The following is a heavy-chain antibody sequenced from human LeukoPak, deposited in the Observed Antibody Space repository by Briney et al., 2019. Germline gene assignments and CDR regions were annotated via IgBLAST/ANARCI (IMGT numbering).Heavy chain of an antibody. J-gene: IGHJ6*03. Sequence: KSSETLSLTCTVSGGSISYSNSYWGWIRQPPGKGLEWIGNIYFSGSTYYKQSLKSRVTISVDTSKNQFSLKLSSVTAADTAVYYCARLMVRGVISVRPYYYYYMDVWGKGTTVTISS. CDR1: GGSISYSNSY. CDR2: IYFSGST. CDR3: ARLMVRGVISVRPYYYYYMDV. V-gene: IGHV4-39*07. D-gene: IGHD3-10*01.